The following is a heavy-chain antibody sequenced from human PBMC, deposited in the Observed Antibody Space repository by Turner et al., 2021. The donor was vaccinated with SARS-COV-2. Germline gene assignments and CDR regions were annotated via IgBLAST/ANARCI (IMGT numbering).Heavy chain of an antibody. CDR1: GFTFSTYA. V-gene: IGHV3-30-3*01. CDR2: ISYDGSNK. CDR3: AREDYYDSSGSLDY. Sequence: QVQLVESGGGVVQPGRSLRLSCPASGFTFSTYAMHWVRQAPGKGLEWVAVISYDGSNKYYADSVKGRFTISRDNSKNTLYLQMNSLRAEDTAVYYCAREDYYDSSGSLDYWGQGTLVTVSS. D-gene: IGHD3-22*01. J-gene: IGHJ4*02.